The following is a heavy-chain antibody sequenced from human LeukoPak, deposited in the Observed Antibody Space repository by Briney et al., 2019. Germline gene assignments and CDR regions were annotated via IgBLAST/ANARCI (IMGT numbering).Heavy chain of an antibody. CDR1: GYTFTSYG. CDR2: INPNSGGT. J-gene: IGHJ4*02. D-gene: IGHD3-3*01. CDR3: ARDQEWPD. Sequence: GASVKVSCKASGYTFTSYGISWVRQAPGQGLEWMGWINPNSGGTNYAQKFQGRVTMTRDTSISTAYMELSSLRSEDTAVYYCARDQEWPDWGQGTLVTVSS. V-gene: IGHV1-2*02.